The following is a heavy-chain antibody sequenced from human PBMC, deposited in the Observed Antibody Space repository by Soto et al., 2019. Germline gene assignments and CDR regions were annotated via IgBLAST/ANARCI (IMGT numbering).Heavy chain of an antibody. V-gene: IGHV1-8*01. Sequence: QVQLVQSGAEVTQPGASVKVSCKASGYTFTTYDINWVRQATGQGLEWMGWMSPNSGATGYAQKFQGRVTMTRDTSISTAYRELSTLRSEDTAIYYCARGVDAGVDVWGQGTTVTVSS. J-gene: IGHJ6*02. CDR3: ARGVDAGVDV. D-gene: IGHD1-1*01. CDR1: GYTFTTYD. CDR2: MSPNSGAT.